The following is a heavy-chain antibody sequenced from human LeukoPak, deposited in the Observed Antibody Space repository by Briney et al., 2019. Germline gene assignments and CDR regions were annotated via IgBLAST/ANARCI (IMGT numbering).Heavy chain of an antibody. J-gene: IGHJ3*01. CDR1: GYNFITYW. D-gene: IGHD2-15*01. Sequence: GESLKISCKGSGYNFITYWIGWVRQMPGKGLEWMGIIYPGDSDTRYSPSFQGQVTISADKSISTAYLQWSSLKASDTAMYYCARQQQFCSSGNCYSLNAFDLWGQGTVVTVSS. V-gene: IGHV5-51*01. CDR3: ARQQQFCSSGNCYSLNAFDL. CDR2: IYPGDSDT.